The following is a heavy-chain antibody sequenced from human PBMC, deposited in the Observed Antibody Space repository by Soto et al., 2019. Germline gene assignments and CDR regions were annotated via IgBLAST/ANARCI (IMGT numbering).Heavy chain of an antibody. CDR1: GFTFSSYA. D-gene: IGHD2-2*01. J-gene: IGHJ4*02. CDR2: ISGSGGST. Sequence: GSLRLSCAASGFTFSSYAMSWVRQAPGKGLEWVSAISGSGGSTYYADSVKGRFTISRDNSKNTLYLQMNSLRAEDTAVYYCAKDPVFYCSSTSCYDVDYWGQGTLVTVSS. CDR3: AKDPVFYCSSTSCYDVDY. V-gene: IGHV3-23*01.